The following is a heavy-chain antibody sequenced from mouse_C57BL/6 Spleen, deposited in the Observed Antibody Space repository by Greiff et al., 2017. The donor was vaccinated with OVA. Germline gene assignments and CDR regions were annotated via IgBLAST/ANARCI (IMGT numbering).Heavy chain of an antibody. J-gene: IGHJ1*03. Sequence: QVQLKESGPELVKPGASVKISCKASGYAFSSSWMNWVKQRPGKGLEWIGRIYPGDGDTNYNGKFKGKATLTADESSSTAYMQLSSLTSEDSAVYFCARGDDGYYWYFDVWGTGTTVTVSS. D-gene: IGHD2-3*01. CDR3: ARGDDGYYWYFDV. V-gene: IGHV1-82*01. CDR2: IYPGDGDT. CDR1: GYAFSSSW.